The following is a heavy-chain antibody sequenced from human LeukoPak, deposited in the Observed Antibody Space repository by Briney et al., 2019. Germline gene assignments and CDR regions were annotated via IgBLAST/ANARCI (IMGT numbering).Heavy chain of an antibody. CDR2: IYYSGST. CDR3: AKLVDTAMVPIDY. J-gene: IGHJ4*02. D-gene: IGHD5-18*01. V-gene: IGHV4-59*01. CDR1: GGSISSYY. Sequence: NPSETLSLTCTVSGGSISSYYWSWIRQPPGKGLEWIGYIYYSGSTNYNPSLKSRVTISVDTSKNQFSLKLSSATAADTAVYYCAKLVDTAMVPIDYWGQGTLVTVSS.